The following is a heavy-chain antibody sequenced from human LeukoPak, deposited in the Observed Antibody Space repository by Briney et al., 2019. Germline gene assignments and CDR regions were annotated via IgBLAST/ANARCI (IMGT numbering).Heavy chain of an antibody. D-gene: IGHD6-19*01. J-gene: IGHJ3*02. CDR2: IYDSGST. V-gene: IGHV4-61*01. CDR1: GGSVSSGSYC. CDR3: ARDVLIAVTSENDAFDT. Sequence: SETLSLTCTVSGGSVSSGSYCWSWIRQPRGKGLEWIGYIYDSGSTNQNPSLKSRVTITVDTAKNQFSRKLSSVTAADTAVYYCARDVLIAVTSENDAFDTWGQGTMVTVSS.